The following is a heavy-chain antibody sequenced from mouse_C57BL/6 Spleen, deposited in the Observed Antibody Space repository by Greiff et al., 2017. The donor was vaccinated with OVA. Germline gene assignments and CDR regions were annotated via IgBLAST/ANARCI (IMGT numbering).Heavy chain of an antibody. Sequence: VQLQQSGPELVKPGASVKISCKASGYAFSSSWMNWVKQRPGKGLEWIGRIYPGDGDTNYNGKFKGKATLTADKSSSTAYMQLSSLTSEDSAVYFCAREGTYYSNFYAMDYWGQGTSVTVSS. V-gene: IGHV1-82*01. D-gene: IGHD2-5*01. CDR3: AREGTYYSNFYAMDY. CDR2: IYPGDGDT. J-gene: IGHJ4*01. CDR1: GYAFSSSW.